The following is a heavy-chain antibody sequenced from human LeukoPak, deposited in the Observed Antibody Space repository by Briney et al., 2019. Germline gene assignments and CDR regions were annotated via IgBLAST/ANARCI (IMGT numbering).Heavy chain of an antibody. J-gene: IGHJ4*02. D-gene: IGHD6-19*01. Sequence: SETLSLTCTVSGGSISSGRNYWTWIRQPAGKGLEWIGRIYIFSGSTNYNPSLKSRVTISVDTSKSQFSLKLSSVTAADTAVYYCARRRYRSGPFDYWGQGTLVTVSS. CDR2: IYIFSGST. V-gene: IGHV4-61*02. CDR1: GGSISSGRNY. CDR3: ARRRYRSGPFDY.